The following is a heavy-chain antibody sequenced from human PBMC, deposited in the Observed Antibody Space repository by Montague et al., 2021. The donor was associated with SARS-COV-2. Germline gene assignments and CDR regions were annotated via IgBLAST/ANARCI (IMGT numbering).Heavy chain of an antibody. V-gene: IGHV4-34*01. CDR1: GGSFSGYY. D-gene: IGHD2/OR15-2a*01. Sequence: SETLSLTCAVHGGSFSGYYWNWIRQRPGKGLEWIGEINHGGSTNYNPSLKNRLTISSDTSKNQFSLKLTSVAATDTAVYYCARLRDGVVPSPILGIGPYFTFCYMDVWGKGTPVTVS. CDR3: ARLRDGVVPSPILGIGPYFTFCYMDV. J-gene: IGHJ6*03. CDR2: INHGGST.